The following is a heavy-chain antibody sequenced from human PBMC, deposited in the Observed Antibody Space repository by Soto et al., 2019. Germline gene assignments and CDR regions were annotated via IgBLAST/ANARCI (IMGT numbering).Heavy chain of an antibody. CDR1: GGSFSAYY. Sequence: QVQLQQWGAGLLKPSETLSLTCAVYGGSFSAYYWSWIRQPPGKGLEWTGEVSHSGSTNYNPSLKSRVTISVDTSKTQFSLKLSSVTAADTAVYYCARGYVDWFDPWGQGTLVTVSS. CDR2: VSHSGST. D-gene: IGHD2-21*01. CDR3: ARGYVDWFDP. J-gene: IGHJ5*02. V-gene: IGHV4-34*01.